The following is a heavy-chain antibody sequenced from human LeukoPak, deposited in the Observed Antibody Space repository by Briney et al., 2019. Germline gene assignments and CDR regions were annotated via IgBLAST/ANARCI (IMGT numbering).Heavy chain of an antibody. V-gene: IGHV3-53*01. J-gene: IGHJ4*02. Sequence: GGSLRLSCVASGFTISSNYMNWVRQAPGKGLEWVSVIYSGGTTYYADSVKGRFTISRDDSKNTLYLQMNSLRGEDTAVYYCATKRGYNYGLDYWGQGTLVTVSS. CDR1: GFTISSNY. CDR2: IYSGGTT. CDR3: ATKRGYNYGLDY. D-gene: IGHD5-18*01.